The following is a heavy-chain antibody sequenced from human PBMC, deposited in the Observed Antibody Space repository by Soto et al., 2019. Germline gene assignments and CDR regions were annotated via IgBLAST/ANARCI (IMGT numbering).Heavy chain of an antibody. CDR3: AVSGYYGMDV. Sequence: SETLSLTCAVSGGSISSGGYSWSWIRQPPGKGLEWIGYIYHSGSTYYNPPLKSRVTISVDRSKNQFSLKLSSVTAADTAVYYCAVSGYYGMDVWGQGTTVTVS. V-gene: IGHV4-30-2*01. J-gene: IGHJ6*02. D-gene: IGHD2-2*03. CDR2: IYHSGST. CDR1: GGSISSGGYS.